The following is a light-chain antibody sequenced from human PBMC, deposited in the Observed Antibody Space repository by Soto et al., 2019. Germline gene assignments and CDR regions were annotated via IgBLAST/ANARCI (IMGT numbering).Light chain of an antibody. Sequence: EFVLTQSPGTLSLSPGERATLSCRASQTVRNNYLAWYQQKPGQAPRLLIYDASIRATGIPDRFSGGGSGTDFTLTISRLEPEDFAVYYCQQFSSYPLTFGGGTKVGIK. CDR1: QTVRNNY. CDR3: QQFSSYPLT. J-gene: IGKJ4*01. V-gene: IGKV3-20*01. CDR2: DAS.